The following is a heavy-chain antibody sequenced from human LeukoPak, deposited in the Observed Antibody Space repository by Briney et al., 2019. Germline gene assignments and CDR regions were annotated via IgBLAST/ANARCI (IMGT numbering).Heavy chain of an antibody. CDR2: ISGSGGST. J-gene: IGHJ4*02. CDR1: EFTLSSYA. Sequence: QPGGSLRHSCAAPEFTLSSYAMSWVRQPPGGGLDWGSAISGSGGSTYYADSVKGRFTISRDNSRNTLYLQMNSVRAEDTAVYYCAKDQFDSISMIVWGQGTLVTVSS. D-gene: IGHD3-22*01. V-gene: IGHV3-23*01. CDR3: AKDQFDSISMIV.